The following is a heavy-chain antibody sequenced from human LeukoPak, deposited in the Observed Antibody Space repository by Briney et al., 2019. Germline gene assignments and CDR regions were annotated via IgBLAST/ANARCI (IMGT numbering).Heavy chain of an antibody. Sequence: GGSLRLSCAASGFTFSSYAMSWVRQAPGKGLEWVSAISGSGGSTYYADSVEGRFTISRDNSKNTLYLQMNSLRAEDTAMYYCAKGAGGSYGLYYFDYWGQGTLLTVSS. CDR2: ISGSGGST. D-gene: IGHD3-10*01. CDR3: AKGAGGSYGLYYFDY. V-gene: IGHV3-23*01. J-gene: IGHJ4*02. CDR1: GFTFSSYA.